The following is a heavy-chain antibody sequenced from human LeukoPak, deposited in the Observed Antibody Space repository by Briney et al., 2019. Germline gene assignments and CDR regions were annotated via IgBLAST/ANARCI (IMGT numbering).Heavy chain of an antibody. CDR3: ARERVAVAGTSFDY. J-gene: IGHJ4*02. CDR2: MNPNSGNT. Sequence: GASVKVSCKASGYTFTSYDINWVRQATGQGLEWMGWMNPNSGNTGYAQKFQGRVTMTRNTSISTAYMELSRLRSDDTAVYYCARERVAVAGTSFDYWGQGTLVTVSS. V-gene: IGHV1-8*01. D-gene: IGHD6-19*01. CDR1: GYTFTSYD.